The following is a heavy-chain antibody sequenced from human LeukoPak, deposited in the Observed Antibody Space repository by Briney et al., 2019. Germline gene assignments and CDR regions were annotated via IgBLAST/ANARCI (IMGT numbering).Heavy chain of an antibody. Sequence: GGSLRLSSSPSGFTFTSSAMYWVRQAPGKGLEYVSAFSSDGSSTFYADSVKGRFTISRDNSKNMLYLQMSSLRADDTAVYYCVKTLKYYGSGRGLFDSWGQGILVTVSS. V-gene: IGHV3-64D*06. CDR3: VKTLKYYGSGRGLFDS. CDR1: GFTFTSSA. D-gene: IGHD3-10*01. CDR2: FSSDGSST. J-gene: IGHJ4*02.